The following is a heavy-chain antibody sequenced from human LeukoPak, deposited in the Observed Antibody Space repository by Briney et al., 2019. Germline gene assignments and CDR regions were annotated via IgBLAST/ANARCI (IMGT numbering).Heavy chain of an antibody. Sequence: GGSLRLSCAASGFTFSSYAMLWVRQAPGKGLEWVAVISYDGSNKYYADSVKGRFTISRDNSKNTLYLQMNSLRAEDTAVYYCARDYLRDGYNFDYWGQGTLVTVSS. V-gene: IGHV3-30-3*01. D-gene: IGHD5-24*01. J-gene: IGHJ4*02. CDR3: ARDYLRDGYNFDY. CDR1: GFTFSSYA. CDR2: ISYDGSNK.